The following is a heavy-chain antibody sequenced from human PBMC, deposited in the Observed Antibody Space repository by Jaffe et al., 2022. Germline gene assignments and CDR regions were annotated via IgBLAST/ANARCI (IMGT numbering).Heavy chain of an antibody. J-gene: IGHJ4*02. CDR1: GGSFSGYY. V-gene: IGHV4-34*01. CDR3: ARGLYSGYDGNY. Sequence: QVQLQQWGAGLLKPSETLSLTCAVYGGSFSGYYWSWIRQPPGKGLEWIGEINHSGSTNYNPSLKSRVTISVDTSKNQFSLKLSSVTAADTAVYYCARGLYSGYDGNYWGQGTLVTVSS. D-gene: IGHD5-12*01. CDR2: INHSGST.